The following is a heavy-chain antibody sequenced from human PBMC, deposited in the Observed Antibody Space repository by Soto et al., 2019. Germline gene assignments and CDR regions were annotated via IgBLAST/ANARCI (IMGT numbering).Heavy chain of an antibody. D-gene: IGHD3-3*01. Sequence: ASVKVSCKASGYTFTSYDINWVRQATGQGLEWMGWMNPNSGNTGYAQKFQDRVTMTRNTSISTAYMELSSLRSEDTAVYYCASPARNYDFWSGYSFDIWGQGTMVTVSS. CDR2: MNPNSGNT. V-gene: IGHV1-8*01. CDR3: ASPARNYDFWSGYSFDI. CDR1: GYTFTSYD. J-gene: IGHJ3*02.